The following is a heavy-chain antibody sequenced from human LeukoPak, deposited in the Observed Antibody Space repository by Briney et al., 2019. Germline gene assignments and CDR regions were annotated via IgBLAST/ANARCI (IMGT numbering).Heavy chain of an antibody. V-gene: IGHV3-30*18. J-gene: IGHJ6*02. D-gene: IGHD3-10*01. CDR2: ISYDGSNK. CDR3: AKDLVVGYGSGSYSSYYYGMDV. Sequence: PGRSLRLSCAASGFTFSSYGMHWVRQAPGKGLEWVAVISYDGSNKYYADSVKGRFTISRDNSKNTLYLQMNSLRAEDTAVYYCAKDLVVGYGSGSYSSYYYGMDVWGRGTTVTVSS. CDR1: GFTFSSYG.